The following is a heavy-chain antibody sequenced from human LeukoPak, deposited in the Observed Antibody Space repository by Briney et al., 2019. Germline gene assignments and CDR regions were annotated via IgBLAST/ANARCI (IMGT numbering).Heavy chain of an antibody. CDR1: GXSINNYY. J-gene: IGHJ5*02. Sequence: PSETLSLTCTVSGXSINNYYWSWIRQPPGKGLEWIGYIYSSGSTNYNPSLKSRVTISVDTSKNQFSLKLSSVTAADTAVYYCARGRVRFDPWGQGTLVTVSS. CDR2: IYSSGST. V-gene: IGHV4-59*12. D-gene: IGHD3-22*01. CDR3: ARGRVRFDP.